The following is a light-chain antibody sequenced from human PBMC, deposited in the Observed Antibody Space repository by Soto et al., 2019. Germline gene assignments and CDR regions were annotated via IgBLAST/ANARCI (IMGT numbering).Light chain of an antibody. CDR2: EVR. CDR3: SSYTTSTTQV. V-gene: IGLV2-14*01. J-gene: IGLJ2*01. CDR1: SSDVGSYNY. Sequence: QSALTQPASVSGSPGQSITISCTGTSSDVGSYNYVSWYQQHPGKAPKLMIYEVRNRPSGVSDRFSGSKSGKTASLTIFGLHAEYEADYYCSSYTTSTTQVFGGGTKLTVL.